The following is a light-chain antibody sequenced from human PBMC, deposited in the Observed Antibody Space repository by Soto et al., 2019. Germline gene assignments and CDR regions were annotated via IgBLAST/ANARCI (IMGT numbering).Light chain of an antibody. CDR1: QSVVTTS. Sequence: EIVLTQSPCIPSLSPGERATLSCRASQSVVTTSLAWYQQKPVQAPRLIIYGASNMATGIPDRFSARGSGTDFTRNVSGLEPADCAVYYCQPYGGSRCKFGQGTNLE. CDR3: QPYGGSRCK. CDR2: GAS. V-gene: IGKV3-20*01. J-gene: IGKJ1*01.